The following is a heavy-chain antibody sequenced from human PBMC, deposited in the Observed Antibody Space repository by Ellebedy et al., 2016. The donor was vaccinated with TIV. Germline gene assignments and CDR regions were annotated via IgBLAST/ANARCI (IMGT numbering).Heavy chain of an antibody. CDR2: IYSSGSG. CDR3: ARSGGWYTPYDY. J-gene: IGHJ4*02. CDR1: GDSISGYY. Sequence: MPGGSLRLSCTVSGDSISGYYWSRIRQPPGKGLEWIGYIYSSGSGEYNPSLKSRVTMSVDTSRGQFSLRLNSVTAADTAVYYCARSGGWYTPYDYWGQGTLVTVSS. D-gene: IGHD6-19*01. V-gene: IGHV4-59*01.